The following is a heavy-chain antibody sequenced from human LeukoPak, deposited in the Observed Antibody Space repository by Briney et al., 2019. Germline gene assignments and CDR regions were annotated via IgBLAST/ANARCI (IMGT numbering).Heavy chain of an antibody. Sequence: SETLSLTCAVYGVSFSGYYWSWIRQPPGKGLEWIGEINHSGSTNYNPSLKSRVTISVDTSKNQFPLKLSSVTAADTAVYYCARVRPLAYCGGDCFRHYYYYGMDVWGQGTTVTVSS. CDR2: INHSGST. V-gene: IGHV4-34*01. D-gene: IGHD2-21*02. CDR3: ARVRPLAYCGGDCFRHYYYYGMDV. J-gene: IGHJ6*02. CDR1: GVSFSGYY.